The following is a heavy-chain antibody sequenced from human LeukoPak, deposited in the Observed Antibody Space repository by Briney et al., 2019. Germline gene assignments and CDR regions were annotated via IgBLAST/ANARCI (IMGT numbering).Heavy chain of an antibody. J-gene: IGHJ4*02. CDR1: GFTFSSYG. CDR3: ASGIGVYVDY. Sequence: GSLRLSCAASGFTFSSYGMHWVRQAPGKGLEWVAFIRYDGSNKYYADSVKGRFTISRDNSKNTLYLQMNSLRAEDTAVYYCASGIGVYVDYWGQGSLVTVSS. V-gene: IGHV3-30*02. D-gene: IGHD6-19*01. CDR2: IRYDGSNK.